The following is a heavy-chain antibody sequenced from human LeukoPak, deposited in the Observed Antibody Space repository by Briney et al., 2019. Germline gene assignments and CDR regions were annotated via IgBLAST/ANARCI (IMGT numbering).Heavy chain of an antibody. CDR3: ARGGGDSSSWYLGYYFDY. V-gene: IGHV6-1*01. CDR2: TYYRSKWYN. CDR1: GDSVSSNSAA. Sequence: SQTLSLTCAISGDSVSSNSAAWHWLRQSPSRGLEWLGRTYYRSKWYNDYAVSVKSRITINPDTSKNQFSLQLNSVTPEDTAVYYCARGGGDSSSWYLGYYFDYWGQGTLVTVSS. J-gene: IGHJ4*02. D-gene: IGHD6-13*01.